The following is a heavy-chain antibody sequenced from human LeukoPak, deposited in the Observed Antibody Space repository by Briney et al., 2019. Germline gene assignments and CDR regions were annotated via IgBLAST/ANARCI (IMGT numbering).Heavy chain of an antibody. V-gene: IGHV3-66*01. CDR3: ARDDNYYDSSGYPKVDY. D-gene: IGHD3-22*01. CDR1: GFTFSSYA. Sequence: GGSLRLSCAASGFTFSSYAMSWVRQAPGKGLEWVSVIYSGGSTYYADSVKGRFTISRDNSKNTLYLQMNSLRAEDTAVYYCARDDNYYDSSGYPKVDYWGQGTLVTVSS. J-gene: IGHJ4*02. CDR2: IYSGGST.